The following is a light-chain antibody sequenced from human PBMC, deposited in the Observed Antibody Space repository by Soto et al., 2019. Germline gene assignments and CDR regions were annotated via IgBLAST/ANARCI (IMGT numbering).Light chain of an antibody. Sequence: ETLLTQSPGTLSLSPGERATLSCRASKTVSARYLAWYQQKAGQPPRLLVYGASTRATGIPDRFSGSGSGTDFTLTISRLESEDVGMFYCQQYGNSPLTFGGGTQVEIK. V-gene: IGKV3-20*01. J-gene: IGKJ4*01. CDR1: KTVSARY. CDR3: QQYGNSPLT. CDR2: GAS.